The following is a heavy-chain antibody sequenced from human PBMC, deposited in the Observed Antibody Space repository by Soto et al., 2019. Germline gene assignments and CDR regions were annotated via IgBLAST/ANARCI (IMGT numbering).Heavy chain of an antibody. CDR1: GRSTRSYY. CDR2: IYYSGST. CDR3: ARDRDGGYGDY. D-gene: IGHD5-12*01. Sequence: SATLSLTSTVAGRSTRSYYWIWFRKPQGKGLGGIGYIYYSGSTNYTPSLKSRVTISVDTSKNQFSLKLSSVTAADTAVYYCARDRDGGYGDYWGQGTLVTVS. J-gene: IGHJ4*02. V-gene: IGHV4-59*12.